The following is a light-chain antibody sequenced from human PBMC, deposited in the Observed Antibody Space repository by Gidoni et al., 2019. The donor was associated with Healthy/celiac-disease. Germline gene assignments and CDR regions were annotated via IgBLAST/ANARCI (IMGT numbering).Light chain of an antibody. CDR3: QHRSSWHPGLT. CDR1: QSVSSF. J-gene: IGKJ4*01. Sequence: EIVLTQSPATLSLSPGERATLSCRASQSVSSFLAWYQQKPGQAPRLLIYDASNRATGIPARFSGSGSVTDFTLTISSLEPEDSAVYYCQHRSSWHPGLTFGGXTKVEIK. CDR2: DAS. V-gene: IGKV3-11*01.